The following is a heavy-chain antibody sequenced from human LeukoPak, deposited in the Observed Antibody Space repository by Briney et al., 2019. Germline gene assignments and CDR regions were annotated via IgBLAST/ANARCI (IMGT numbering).Heavy chain of an antibody. CDR2: ISYDGTNK. V-gene: IGHV3-30*18. CDR3: AKRHMWFGDLWGSDYFDY. J-gene: IGHJ4*02. D-gene: IGHD3-10*01. Sequence: GGSLRLSCAASGFTFNTYGMHWVRQAPGKGLEWVAVISYDGTNKYYADSVKGRFTVSRGNSNNTLYLQMNSLRAEDTAVYYCAKRHMWFGDLWGSDYFDYWGQGTLVTVSS. CDR1: GFTFNTYG.